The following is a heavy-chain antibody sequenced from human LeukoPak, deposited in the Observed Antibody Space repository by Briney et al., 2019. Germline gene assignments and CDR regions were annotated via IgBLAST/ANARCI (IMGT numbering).Heavy chain of an antibody. V-gene: IGHV5-51*01. CDR3: ARARDSRLFDY. J-gene: IGHJ4*02. CDR1: GYTFTSYW. CDR2: IYPGDSDT. D-gene: IGHD3-22*01. Sequence: GESLKISCKGSGYTFTSYWIGWVRQMPGKGLEWMGIIYPGDSDTRYSPSFQGQVTISADKSISTAYLQWTSLKASDTAMHYCARARDSRLFDYWGQGTLVTVSS.